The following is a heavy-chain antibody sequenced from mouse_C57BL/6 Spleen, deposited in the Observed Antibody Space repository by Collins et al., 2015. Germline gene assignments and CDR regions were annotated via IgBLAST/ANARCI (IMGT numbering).Heavy chain of an antibody. J-gene: IGHJ3*01. CDR1: GYTFTDYS. Sequence: QIQLVQSGPELKKPGETVKISCKASGYTFTDYSMHWVKQAPGKGLKWMGWINTETGEPTYADDLKGRFAFSLETSASTAYLQINNLKNEDTATYFCARSKESIPTVWGQGTLVTVSA. D-gene: IGHD5-1-1*01. CDR3: ARSKESIPTV. V-gene: IGHV9-2-1*01. CDR2: INTETGEP.